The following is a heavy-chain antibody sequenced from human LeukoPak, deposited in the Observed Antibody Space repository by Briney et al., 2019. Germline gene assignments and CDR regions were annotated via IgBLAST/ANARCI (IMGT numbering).Heavy chain of an antibody. CDR3: ARGGWLRWNAFDI. D-gene: IGHD5-12*01. CDR1: GGTFSSFA. J-gene: IGHJ3*02. CDR2: IIPIFGTA. Sequence: SVKVSCKASGGTFSSFAISWVRQAPGQGLQWMGGIIPIFGTANYAQKFQGRVTITADKSTSTAYMELSSLRSEDTAVYYCARGGWLRWNAFDIWGQGTMVTVSS. V-gene: IGHV1-69*06.